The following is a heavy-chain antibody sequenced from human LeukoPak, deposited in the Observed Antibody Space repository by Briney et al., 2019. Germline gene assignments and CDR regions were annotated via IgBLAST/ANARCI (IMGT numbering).Heavy chain of an antibody. V-gene: IGHV3-30*02. Sequence: PGGSLRLSCAASGFTFSTYGMHWVRQAPGKGLEWVAFIRYDGSDKYYADSVKGRFTISRDNSKNTLYLQMNSLRAEDTAVYYCAKLGLGELQYRDYWGQGTLVTVSS. CDR3: AKLGLGELQYRDY. J-gene: IGHJ4*02. CDR1: GFTFSTYG. CDR2: IRYDGSDK. D-gene: IGHD3-10*01.